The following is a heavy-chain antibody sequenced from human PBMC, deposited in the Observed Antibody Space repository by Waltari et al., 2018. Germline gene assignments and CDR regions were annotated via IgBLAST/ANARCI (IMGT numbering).Heavy chain of an antibody. Sequence: EVQLVETGGGLIQPGGSLRLSCAASGFTVSSNYMSWVRQAPGKGLEWVSVIYSGGSTYYADSVKGRFTISRDNSKNTLYLQMNSLRAEDTAVYYCATAGGSYLEYFQHWGQGTLVTVSS. CDR2: IYSGGST. CDR1: GFTVSSNY. V-gene: IGHV3-53*02. D-gene: IGHD1-26*01. J-gene: IGHJ1*01. CDR3: ATAGGSYLEYFQH.